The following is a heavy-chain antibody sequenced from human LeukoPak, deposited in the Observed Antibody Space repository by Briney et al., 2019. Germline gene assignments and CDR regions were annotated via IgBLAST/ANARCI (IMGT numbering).Heavy chain of an antibody. CDR2: INHSGST. Sequence: SETLSLTCAVFGGSFSGYYWSWIRQPPGKGLEWIGEINHSGSTNYNPSLKSRVTISVDTSKNQFSLKLSSVTAADTAVYYCARGLNYYGSGSYYPGYYYGMDVWGQGTTVTVSS. D-gene: IGHD3-10*01. CDR3: ARGLNYYGSGSYYPGYYYGMDV. V-gene: IGHV4-34*01. J-gene: IGHJ6*02. CDR1: GGSFSGYY.